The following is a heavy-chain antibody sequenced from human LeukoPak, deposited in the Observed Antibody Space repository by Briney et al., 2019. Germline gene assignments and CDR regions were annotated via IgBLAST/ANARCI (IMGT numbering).Heavy chain of an antibody. V-gene: IGHV3-33*01. J-gene: IGHJ6*03. CDR1: GFTFSYYG. Sequence: GGSLRLSCAASGFTFSYYGMHWVRQAPGKGLEWVAALLYDGNTKHYADSVKGRFTISRDISKNTFYLQMNSLTAEDTAVYYCARDHRPEIQYYYMDVWGKGTTVAVSS. D-gene: IGHD1-14*01. CDR2: LLYDGNTK. CDR3: ARDHRPEIQYYYMDV.